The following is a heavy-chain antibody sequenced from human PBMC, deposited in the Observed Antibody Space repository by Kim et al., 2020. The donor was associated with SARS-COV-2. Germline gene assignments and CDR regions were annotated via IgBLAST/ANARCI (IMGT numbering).Heavy chain of an antibody. J-gene: IGHJ4*02. CDR2: ISSSGSTI. CDR3: AREQGGGRDY. CDR1: GFTFSSYD. V-gene: IGHV3-48*03. D-gene: IGHD1-26*01. Sequence: GGSLRLSCAASGFTFSSYDMNWVRQAPGKGLEWVAYISSSGSTIYYADSVKGRFTISRDKAKNTLYLQMNSLRAEDTAVYYCAREQGGGRDYWGQGTLVTVSS.